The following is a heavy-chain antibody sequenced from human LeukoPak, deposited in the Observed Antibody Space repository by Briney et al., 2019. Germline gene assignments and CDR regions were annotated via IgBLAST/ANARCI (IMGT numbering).Heavy chain of an antibody. CDR1: GGTFSSYA. Sequence: SVTVSCTASGGTFSSYAINWVRQAPGQGLEWMGGIIPIFGTANYAQKFQGRVTITADESTSTAYMELSSLRSEDTAVYYCAKLYYYGSGIPRWFDPWGQGTLVTVSS. J-gene: IGHJ5*02. D-gene: IGHD3-10*01. CDR3: AKLYYYGSGIPRWFDP. CDR2: IIPIFGTA. V-gene: IGHV1-69*13.